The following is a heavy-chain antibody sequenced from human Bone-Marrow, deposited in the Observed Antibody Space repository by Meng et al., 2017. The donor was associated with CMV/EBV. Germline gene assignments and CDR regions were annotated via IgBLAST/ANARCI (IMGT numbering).Heavy chain of an antibody. V-gene: IGHV3-74*01. CDR1: GFTFSSYW. J-gene: IGHJ4*02. CDR3: AKGYGSATLDQ. Sequence: LSCAASGFTFSSYWMHWVRQAPGKGLVWVSRINSDGSSTTYADSVKGRFTISRDNAKNTLFLQMDSLRAEDTAVYYCAKGYGSATLDQWGPGSLVTVSS. CDR2: INSDGSST. D-gene: IGHD4-17*01.